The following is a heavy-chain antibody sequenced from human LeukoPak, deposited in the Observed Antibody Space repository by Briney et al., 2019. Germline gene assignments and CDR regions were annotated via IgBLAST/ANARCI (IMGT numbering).Heavy chain of an antibody. CDR1: GYSFTSYW. V-gene: IGHV5-51*01. Sequence: ESLKISCKGSGYSFTSYWIGWVRQMPGKGLEWMGIVYPGDSDTRYSPSFQGQVTISADKSISTAYLQWSSLKASDTAMYYCARQAYYYDSSGYKHYYYYYGMDVWGQGTTVTVSS. D-gene: IGHD3-22*01. CDR3: ARQAYYYDSSGYKHYYYYYGMDV. CDR2: VYPGDSDT. J-gene: IGHJ6*02.